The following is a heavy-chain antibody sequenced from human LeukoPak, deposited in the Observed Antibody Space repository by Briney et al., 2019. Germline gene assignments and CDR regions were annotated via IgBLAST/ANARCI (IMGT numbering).Heavy chain of an antibody. CDR2: IYSGDST. J-gene: IGHJ4*02. D-gene: IGHD3-10*01. V-gene: IGHV3-53*01. CDR3: ATVSGGDYFDY. CDR1: GFTVSGDS. Sequence: GGSLRLSCAASGFTVSGDSMSWVRQAPGKGLEWVSLIYSGDSTYCADSVKGRFTISRDNSKNTLYLQMNSLRAEDTAMYYCATVSGGDYFDYWGQGTLVTVSS.